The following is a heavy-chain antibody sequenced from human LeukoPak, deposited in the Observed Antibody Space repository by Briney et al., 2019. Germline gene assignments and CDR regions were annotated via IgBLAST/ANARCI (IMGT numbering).Heavy chain of an antibody. CDR3: ARVFGGYSYGQLLYNWFDP. V-gene: IGHV4-31*03. CDR1: GGSISSGGYY. J-gene: IGHJ5*02. D-gene: IGHD5-18*01. Sequence: SETLSLTCTVSGGSISSGGYYWSWIRQQPGKGLEWIGYIYYSGSTYYNPSLKSRVTISVDTSKNQFSLKLSSVTAADTAVYYCARVFGGYSYGQLLYNWFDPWGQGTLVTVSS. CDR2: IYYSGST.